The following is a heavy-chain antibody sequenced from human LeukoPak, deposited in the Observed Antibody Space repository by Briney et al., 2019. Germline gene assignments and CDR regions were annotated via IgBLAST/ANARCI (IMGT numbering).Heavy chain of an antibody. CDR1: GGSISSYY. V-gene: IGHV4-59*01. D-gene: IGHD3-16*01. CDR3: ARVAYIGDWFDP. Sequence: PSETLSLTCTVSGGSISSYYWSWIRQPPGEGLEWIGYIYYSGSTNYNPSLKSRVTISVDTSKNQFSLKLSSVTAADTAVYYCARVAYIGDWFDPWGQGTLVTVSS. J-gene: IGHJ5*02. CDR2: IYYSGST.